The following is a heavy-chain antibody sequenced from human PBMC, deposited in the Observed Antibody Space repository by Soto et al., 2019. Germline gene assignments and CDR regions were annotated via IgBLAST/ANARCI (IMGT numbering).Heavy chain of an antibody. CDR2: INPGNGKT. CDR1: GYIFTSLA. D-gene: IGHD1-1*01. J-gene: IGHJ4*02. CDR3: ARDLDAYNSTGY. Sequence: ASLKVSCKASGYIFTSLAIHWVRQAPGQRLEWMGWINPGNGKTQYSQSFQGRVTITRDTSASTAYMELSSLRSEDTAVYFCARDLDAYNSTGYWGQGTLVTVSS. V-gene: IGHV1-3*01.